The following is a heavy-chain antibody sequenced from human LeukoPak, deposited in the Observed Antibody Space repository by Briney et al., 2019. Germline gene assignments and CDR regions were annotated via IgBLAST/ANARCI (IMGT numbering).Heavy chain of an antibody. D-gene: IGHD1-26*01. CDR3: ATVEVGTVDVFDI. Sequence: SETLSLTCTVSGGSVTNYHWSWIRQPAGKGLEWIARFYTGGSTTYNPSLNGRATMSVDTSMNHYSLKLTSVTAADTAIYYCATVEVGTVDVFDIWGQGTMVTVSS. CDR2: FYTGGST. J-gene: IGHJ3*02. CDR1: GGSVTNYH. V-gene: IGHV4-4*07.